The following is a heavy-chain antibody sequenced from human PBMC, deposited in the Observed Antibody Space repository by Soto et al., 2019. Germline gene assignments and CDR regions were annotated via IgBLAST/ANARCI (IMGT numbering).Heavy chain of an antibody. CDR3: ARDQLRYYYYGMDV. V-gene: IGHV3-30-3*01. CDR2: ISYDGSNK. J-gene: IGHJ6*02. CDR1: GFTFSSYA. D-gene: IGHD2-2*01. Sequence: LRLSCAASGFTFSSYAMHWVRQAPGKGLEWVAVISYDGSNKYYADSVKGRFTISRDNSKNTLYLQMNSLRAEDTAVYYCARDQLRYYYYGMDVWGQGTTVTVSS.